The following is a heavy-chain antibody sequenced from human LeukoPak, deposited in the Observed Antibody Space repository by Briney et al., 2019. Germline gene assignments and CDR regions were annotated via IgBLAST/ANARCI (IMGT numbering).Heavy chain of an antibody. CDR3: AKPDWLPRAFDI. J-gene: IGHJ3*02. Sequence: GGSLRLSCAASGFTVSSNYMSWVRQAPGKGLEWVAVISYDGSNKYYADSVKGRFTISRDNSKNTLYLQMNSLRAEDTAVYYCAKPDWLPRAFDIWGQGTMVTVSS. CDR1: GFTVSSNY. V-gene: IGHV3-30*18. D-gene: IGHD3-9*01. CDR2: ISYDGSNK.